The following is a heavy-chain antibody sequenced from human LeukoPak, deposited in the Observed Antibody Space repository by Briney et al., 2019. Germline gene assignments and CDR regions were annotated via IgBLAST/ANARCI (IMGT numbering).Heavy chain of an antibody. Sequence: SQTLSLTCTVSGASIISGDYYWSWLPQAPGKGLEWIGYIHSSGSTHYTPSLKSRVTISLDTSRNQISLKLNSVTAADTAVYYCARDSSGYGLIDYWGQGILATVS. J-gene: IGHJ4*02. CDR3: ARDSSGYGLIDY. CDR1: GASIISGDYY. CDR2: IHSSGST. D-gene: IGHD5-12*01. V-gene: IGHV4-30-4*01.